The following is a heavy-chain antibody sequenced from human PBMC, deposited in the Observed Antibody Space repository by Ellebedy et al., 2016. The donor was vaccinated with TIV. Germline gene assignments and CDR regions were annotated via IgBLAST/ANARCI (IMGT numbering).Heavy chain of an antibody. CDR2: IFTSGSF. Sequence: SETLSLTXSVSGGSISSGRFYWSWIRSPAGKGLEWIRRIFTSGSFNYNPSLMSRITMSVVTSKNQISLRLNSVTAADTAVYYCARVHCSITTCDYYYMDVWGKGTTVTVSS. V-gene: IGHV4-61*02. CDR3: ARVHCSITTCDYYYMDV. D-gene: IGHD1-1*01. J-gene: IGHJ6*03. CDR1: GGSISSGRFY.